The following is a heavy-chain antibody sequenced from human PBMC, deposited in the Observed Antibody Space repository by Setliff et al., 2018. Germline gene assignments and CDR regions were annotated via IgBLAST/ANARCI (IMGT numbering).Heavy chain of an antibody. D-gene: IGHD4-17*01. J-gene: IGHJ3*02. V-gene: IGHV4-31*03. CDR1: GGSISRGGYY. Sequence: SETLSLTCTVSGGSISRGGYYWSWIRQHPGKGLEWIGYIYYSGSTYYNPSLKSRVTISVDTSKNQFSLKPSSVTAADTAVYYCARDPLTTNRRRAFDIWGQGTMVTVSS. CDR3: ARDPLTTNRRRAFDI. CDR2: IYYSGST.